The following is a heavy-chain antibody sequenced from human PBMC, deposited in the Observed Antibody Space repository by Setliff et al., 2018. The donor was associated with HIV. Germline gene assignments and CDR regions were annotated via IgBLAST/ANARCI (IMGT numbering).Heavy chain of an antibody. CDR1: GFSFSRYW. CDR2: IKQDGSEK. J-gene: IGHJ3*02. V-gene: IGHV3-7*01. Sequence: GGSLRLSCTASGFSFSRYWMGWVRQAPGKGLEWVANIKQDGSEKYYVDSVKGRFTISRDNAKNSLYLQMNSLRVEDSAVYYCARSLWGFVRNAAFEIWGQGTMVTVSS. CDR3: ARSLWGFVRNAAFEI. D-gene: IGHD3-16*01.